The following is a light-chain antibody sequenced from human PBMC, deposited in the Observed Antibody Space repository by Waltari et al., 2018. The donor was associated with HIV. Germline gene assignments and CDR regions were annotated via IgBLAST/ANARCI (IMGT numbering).Light chain of an antibody. Sequence: QSALTQPRSVSGSPGQYVTIFYSDTYSDVDGYHCLSWYQLHPGKAPRLIIYDVPTRPSGVPDRFSGSKSGKTASLTISGVQPEDEADYYCCSYAGYYTYVCGTGT. CDR1: YSDVDGYHC. J-gene: IGLJ1*01. CDR2: DVP. CDR3: CSYAGYYTYV. V-gene: IGLV2-11*01.